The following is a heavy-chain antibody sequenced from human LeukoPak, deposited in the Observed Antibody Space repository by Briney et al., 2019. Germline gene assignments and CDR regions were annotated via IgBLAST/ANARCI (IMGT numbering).Heavy chain of an antibody. CDR1: GFTFSSYA. D-gene: IGHD2-2*01. CDR3: AKCARGSVVVPAAIGAFDI. J-gene: IGHJ3*02. V-gene: IGHV3-23*01. CDR2: ISGSGGST. Sequence: GGSLRLSCAASGFTFSSYAMRWVRQAPGKGLEWVSAISGSGGSTYYADSVKGRFTISRDNSKNTLYLQMNSLRAEDTAVYYCAKCARGSVVVPAAIGAFDIWGQGTMVTVSS.